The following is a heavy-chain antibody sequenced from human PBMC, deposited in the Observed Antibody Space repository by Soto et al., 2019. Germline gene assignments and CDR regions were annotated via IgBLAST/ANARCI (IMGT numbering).Heavy chain of an antibody. CDR2: IYPGDSDT. Sequence: GESLKISCQGSGYRFTSYLIGWVRQMPGKGLEWMGIIYPGDSDTRYSPSFQGQVTISADKSISTAYLQWSSLKASDTAMYYCARPMVIPPPGDYYYGMDVWGQGTTVTVSS. CDR3: ARPMVIPPPGDYYYGMDV. V-gene: IGHV5-51*01. CDR1: GYRFTSYL. D-gene: IGHD5-18*01. J-gene: IGHJ6*02.